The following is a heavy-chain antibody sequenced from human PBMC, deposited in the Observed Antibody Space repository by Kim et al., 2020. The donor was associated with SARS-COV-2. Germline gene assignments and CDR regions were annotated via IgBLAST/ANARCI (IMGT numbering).Heavy chain of an antibody. V-gene: IGHV3-7*01. J-gene: IGHJ3*01. CDR2: IKEDSSQR. CDR1: GFTFGSSW. CDR3: ARNSGAARKASGDYFDV. Sequence: GGSLRLSCVASGFTFGSSWMSWLRQAPGKGLEWVANIKEDSSQRYYVGPVRGRFTVSRDNDKNSMFLQMNSLRAEDTAVYYCARNSGAARKASGDYFDVWGQGALVTVSP. D-gene: IGHD3-3*01.